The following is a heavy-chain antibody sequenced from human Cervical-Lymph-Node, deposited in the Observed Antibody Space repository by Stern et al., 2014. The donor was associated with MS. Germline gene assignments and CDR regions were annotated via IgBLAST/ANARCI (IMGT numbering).Heavy chain of an antibody. CDR3: ARIMQLVGYFDY. V-gene: IGHV1-46*02. CDR2: INPSGGST. Sequence: QMKPVQSGAEGKKHGASGKVSCKAYGYTFNSYYMNWAGKAAGQGIEGMGIINPSGGSTSYAQKFQGRVTMTRDTSTSTVYMELSSLRSEDTAVYYCARIMQLVGYFDYWGQGTLVTVSS. CDR1: GYTFNSYY. J-gene: IGHJ4*02. D-gene: IGHD6-6*01.